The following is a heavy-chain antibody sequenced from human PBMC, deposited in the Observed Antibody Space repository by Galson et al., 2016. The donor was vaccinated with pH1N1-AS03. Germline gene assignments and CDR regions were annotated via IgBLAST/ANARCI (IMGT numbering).Heavy chain of an antibody. CDR2: ISVYNGNT. CDR3: ATLDYGYRIDY. CDR1: GNTFTTYG. V-gene: IGHV1-18*04. J-gene: IGHJ4*02. D-gene: IGHD4/OR15-4a*01. Sequence: QSGAEVKKPGESLKISCKASGNTFTTYGLIWVRQAPGQGLEWMGWISVYNGNTNYGQKFQDRVTMTTDTSTSAAFMELRSLRSDDTAVYYCATLDYGYRIDYWGQGTLVTVSS.